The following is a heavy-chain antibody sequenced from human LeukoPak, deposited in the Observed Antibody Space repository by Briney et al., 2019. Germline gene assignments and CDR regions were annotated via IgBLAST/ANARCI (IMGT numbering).Heavy chain of an antibody. CDR3: ARVAYSSSPYYFDY. J-gene: IGHJ4*02. CDR2: INHSGST. V-gene: IGHV4-34*01. Sequence: SETLSLTCAVYGGSFSGYYWSWIRQPPGKGLEWIGEINHSGSTNYDPSLKSRVTISVDTSKNQFSLKLSSVTAADTAVYYCARVAYSSSPYYFDYWGQGTLVTVSS. CDR1: GGSFSGYY. D-gene: IGHD6-13*01.